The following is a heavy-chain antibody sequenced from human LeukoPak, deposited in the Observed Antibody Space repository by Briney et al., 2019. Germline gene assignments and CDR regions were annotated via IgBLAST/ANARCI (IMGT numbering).Heavy chain of an antibody. V-gene: IGHV3-21*01. Sequence: GGSLRLSCAASGFTFSSYSMYWVRQAPGKGLEWVSSNSSSSSYIYYADSVKGRFTISRDNAKNSLYMQMNSLRAEDTAVYYCARGAFAGGYFDYWGQGTLVTVSS. CDR3: ARGAFAGGYFDY. CDR1: GFTFSSYS. J-gene: IGHJ4*02. D-gene: IGHD6-13*01. CDR2: NSSSSSYI.